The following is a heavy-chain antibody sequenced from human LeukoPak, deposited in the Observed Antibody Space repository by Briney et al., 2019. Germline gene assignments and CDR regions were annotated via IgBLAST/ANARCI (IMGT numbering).Heavy chain of an antibody. CDR1: GGSFSNYY. D-gene: IGHD3-22*01. Sequence: YPSETLSLTCAVDGGSFSNYYWSWIRQPPGKGLEWIGEINRNGSTNYNPSLKSRVTISIDTSKNQFSLRLNSVTAADTAVYYCARGSLYSSGYYYPSLLDSWGQGTLVTVSS. V-gene: IGHV4-34*01. CDR3: ARGSLYSSGYYYPSLLDS. J-gene: IGHJ4*02. CDR2: INRNGST.